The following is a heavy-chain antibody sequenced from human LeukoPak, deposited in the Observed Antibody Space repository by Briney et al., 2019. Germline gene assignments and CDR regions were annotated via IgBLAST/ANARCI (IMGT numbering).Heavy chain of an antibody. CDR1: RFTFSDYG. D-gene: IGHD4-23*01. CDR2: ISYDGSNK. V-gene: IGHV3-30*18. J-gene: IGHJ4*02. Sequence: GGSLILSCTASRFTFSDYGMHWVRQAPGKGLEWVAFISYDGSNKYYADSVKGRFTISRDNSKNTLYLQMNSLRAEDTAVYYCAKELDYGGNSPFHYWGQGTLVTVSS. CDR3: AKELDYGGNSPFHY.